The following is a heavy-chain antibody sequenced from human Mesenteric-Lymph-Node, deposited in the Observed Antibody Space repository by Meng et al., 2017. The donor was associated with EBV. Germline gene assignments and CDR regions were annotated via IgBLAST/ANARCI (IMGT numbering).Heavy chain of an antibody. CDR1: GGSFSGFY. CDR3: ATCYPLSYNTSPPPFEF. D-gene: IGHD2-21*01. Sequence: QVQSKQWGAGLLMPSDSLFLTCAVYGGSFSGFYWPWIRHPPGKGLEWIGKINHIGGTDYIPSLKSRVTISLDTSKNQFSLKLSSVTAADTAVYYCATCYPLSYNTSPPPFEFWGQRTLVTVAS. J-gene: IGHJ4*02. V-gene: IGHV4-34*01. CDR2: INHIGGT.